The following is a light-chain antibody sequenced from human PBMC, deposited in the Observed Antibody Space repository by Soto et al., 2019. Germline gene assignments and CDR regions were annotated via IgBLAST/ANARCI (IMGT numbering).Light chain of an antibody. CDR3: QQTFRAPVT. Sequence: DIQMTQSPSSLSASVGDRVTITCRASQSISSYLNWYQQKPGEAPKILIYAASTLQSGVPSRFSGRGSGPDFSLTISSLQPEDFATYYCQQTFRAPVTFGQGTRLESK. J-gene: IGKJ2*01. CDR1: QSISSY. V-gene: IGKV1-39*01. CDR2: AAS.